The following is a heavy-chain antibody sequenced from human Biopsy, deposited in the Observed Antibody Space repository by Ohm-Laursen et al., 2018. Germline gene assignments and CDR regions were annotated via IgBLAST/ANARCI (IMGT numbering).Heavy chain of an antibody. Sequence: GSSVKVSCKASGYSFSTYDVNWVRQALGQGLEWMGWMIPSSGKTGYAQRFQGRVTLTMNTSISTAYMELSGLRSEDTAVYFCARGYSRRVSIFEASIYWFDTWGQGTLVTVSS. V-gene: IGHV1-8*01. D-gene: IGHD6-6*01. CDR2: MIPSSGKT. CDR3: ARGYSRRVSIFEASIYWFDT. CDR1: GYSFSTYD. J-gene: IGHJ5*02.